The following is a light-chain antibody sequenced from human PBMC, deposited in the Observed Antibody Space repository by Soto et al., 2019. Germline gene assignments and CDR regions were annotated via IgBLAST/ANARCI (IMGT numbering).Light chain of an antibody. CDR2: QTS. J-gene: IGKJ1*01. CDR1: QYINTR. CDR3: HQRQSWPRT. V-gene: IGKV3-11*01. Sequence: EIVLTQSPATLSSFPGDRVTLSCRASQYINTRLAWYQHRPGQAPRLLIYQTSLRAAGIPARFSASGSGTDFTLTLGDVQPEDFALYYCHQRQSWPRTFGQGTQVDI.